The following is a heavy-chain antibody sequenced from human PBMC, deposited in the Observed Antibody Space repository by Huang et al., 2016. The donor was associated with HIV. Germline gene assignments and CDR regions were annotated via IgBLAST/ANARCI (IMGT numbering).Heavy chain of an antibody. Sequence: QVHLEESGGGVVQPGGPLRLSCTAAGFMFSTFGIDWVRQAPGKRLEWVEGISNDGSRKEYVDAVKGRFTISRDNSKNIVYLQMNSLRPEDTAVYYCAKPSGDYEFFDFWGQGTVVTVSS. J-gene: IGHJ4*02. CDR1: GFMFSTFG. CDR3: AKPSGDYEFFDF. D-gene: IGHD4-17*01. CDR2: ISNDGSRK. V-gene: IGHV3-30*18.